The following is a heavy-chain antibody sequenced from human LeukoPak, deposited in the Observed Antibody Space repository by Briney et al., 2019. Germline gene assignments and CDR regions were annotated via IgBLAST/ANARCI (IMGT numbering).Heavy chain of an antibody. D-gene: IGHD2-21*01. V-gene: IGHV3-23*01. CDR3: AKNRALHEIDY. J-gene: IGHJ4*02. Sequence: GGSLRLSCAASGFAFSTYAMSWVRQAPGKGLEWVSGISGSGGSTYYPDSVKGRFTISRDNSKNTLYLQMNSLIAGDTAIYYCAKNRALHEIDYWGQGTLVTVSS. CDR1: GFAFSTYA. CDR2: ISGSGGST.